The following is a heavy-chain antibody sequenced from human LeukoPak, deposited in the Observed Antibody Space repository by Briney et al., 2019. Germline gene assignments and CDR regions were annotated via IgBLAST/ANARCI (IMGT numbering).Heavy chain of an antibody. Sequence: GGSLRLSCAASGFTFSSYGMHWVRQAPGKGLEWVAFIRYDGSNKYYADSVKGRFTISRDNSKNTLYLQMNSLRAEDTAVYYCAKGNYYDSSVYYFDYWGQGPLVTVSS. CDR2: IRYDGSNK. CDR1: GFTFSSYG. J-gene: IGHJ4*02. D-gene: IGHD3-22*01. V-gene: IGHV3-30*02. CDR3: AKGNYYDSSVYYFDY.